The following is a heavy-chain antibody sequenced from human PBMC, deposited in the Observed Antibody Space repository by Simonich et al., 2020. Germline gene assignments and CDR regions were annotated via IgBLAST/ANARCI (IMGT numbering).Heavy chain of an antibody. D-gene: IGHD2-8*01. CDR1: GFTFSSYG. J-gene: IGHJ6*04. CDR2: IWYDGRNK. Sequence: QVQLVESGGGVVQPGRSLRLSCAASGFTFSSYGMHWVRQAPGKGMEWVAVIWYDGRNKYYAGSVKGRFTSSRDNSKNTLYLQRNSLRAEDTAVYYCARDRCTNGVCLDVWGKGTTVTVSS. V-gene: IGHV3-33*01. CDR3: ARDRCTNGVCLDV.